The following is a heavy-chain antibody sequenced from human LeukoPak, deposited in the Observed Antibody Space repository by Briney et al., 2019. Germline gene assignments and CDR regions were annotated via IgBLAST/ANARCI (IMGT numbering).Heavy chain of an antibody. CDR2: SGTTSGST. D-gene: IGHD1-1*01. CDR1: GFTFSSYS. J-gene: IGHJ4*02. CDR3: VRDQTKGNWQP. V-gene: IGHV3-48*01. Sequence: QPGGSLRLSCAASGFTFSSYSMIWVRQAPGKGLEWVSFSGTTSGSTYYADSVKGRFTISRDNAKNSLYLQMNSLRAEDTAMYYCVRDQTKGNWQPWGQGTLVTVSS.